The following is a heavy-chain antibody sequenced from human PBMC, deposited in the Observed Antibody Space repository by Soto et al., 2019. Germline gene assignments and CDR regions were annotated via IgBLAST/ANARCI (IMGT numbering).Heavy chain of an antibody. J-gene: IGHJ6*02. CDR3: ASWLKGPDIGHYYYGMAV. V-gene: IGHV1-69*12. D-gene: IGHD2-15*01. CDR2: IMPIFRAP. CDR1: GGAFSDYA. Sequence: QVQLVQSGAEVKKPGSSVKVSCKASGGAFSDYAFSWVRQAPGQGLEWLGGIMPIFRAPDYAQKFQGRVTITADEFTRTXNMEMNSLRSEDTAVYYCASWLKGPDIGHYYYGMAVWGQGTTVTVS.